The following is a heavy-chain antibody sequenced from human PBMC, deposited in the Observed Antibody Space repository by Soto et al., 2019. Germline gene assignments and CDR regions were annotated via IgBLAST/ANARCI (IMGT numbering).Heavy chain of an antibody. V-gene: IGHV4-4*02. J-gene: IGHJ5*02. D-gene: IGHD3-10*01. CDR3: ARDYMVRGVMRWFDP. CDR1: GGSISSSNW. Sequence: QVQLQESGPGLVKPSGPLSLTCAVSGGSISSSNWWSWVRQPPGKGLEWIGENYHSGSTNYNPSLKSRVTISVDKSKNQFSLKLSSVTAADTAVYYCARDYMVRGVMRWFDPWGQGTLVTVSS. CDR2: NYHSGST.